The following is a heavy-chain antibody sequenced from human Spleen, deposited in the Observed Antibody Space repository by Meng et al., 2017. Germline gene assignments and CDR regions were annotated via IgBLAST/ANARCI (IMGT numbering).Heavy chain of an antibody. CDR2: ITAGGGST. Sequence: GGSLRLSCAASGFTFSSYELTWVRQAPGKGLEWVSAITAGGGSTYYAGSVKGRFTISRDNSKNTLYLQMHSLRADDTAVYYCSRGLLQTTSFYDSWGQGALVTVSS. CDR1: GFTFSSYE. J-gene: IGHJ4*02. D-gene: IGHD4/OR15-4a*01. CDR3: SRGLLQTTSFYDS. V-gene: IGHV3-23*01.